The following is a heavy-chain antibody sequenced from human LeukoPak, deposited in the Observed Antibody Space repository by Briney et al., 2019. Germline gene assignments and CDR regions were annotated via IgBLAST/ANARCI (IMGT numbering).Heavy chain of an antibody. V-gene: IGHV3-23*01. CDR2: ISGSGGST. CDR3: AKDRNSEGGAAKNY. J-gene: IGHJ4*02. D-gene: IGHD1-26*01. Sequence: GGSLRLSCAASGFAFSNYAMSWVRQAPGKGLEWVSTISGSGGSTYYADSVKGRVSISRDNSKNTLYLQMNSLRAEDTAVYYCAKDRNSEGGAAKNYWGQGTLVTVSS. CDR1: GFAFSNYA.